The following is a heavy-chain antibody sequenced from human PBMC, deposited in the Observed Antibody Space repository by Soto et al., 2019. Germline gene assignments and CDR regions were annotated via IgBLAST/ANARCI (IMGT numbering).Heavy chain of an antibody. CDR3: VRSRRGAFPASFPY. CDR2: ISKDGSVI. J-gene: IGHJ4*02. D-gene: IGHD3-10*01. Sequence: QVQLVESGGGVVPPGRSLRLSCAASGFMFSRYAMHWVRQAPGKGLEWVAVISKDGSVIYYADSVKGRFTISRDKSKNLVFLKLNTLGDEDRVFFYCVRSRRGAFPASFPYGGEGPLVTAAS. CDR1: GFMFSRYA. V-gene: IGHV3-30*04.